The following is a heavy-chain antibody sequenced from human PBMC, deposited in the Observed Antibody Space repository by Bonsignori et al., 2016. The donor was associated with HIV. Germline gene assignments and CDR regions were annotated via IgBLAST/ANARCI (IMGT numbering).Heavy chain of an antibody. V-gene: IGHV3-74*01. Sequence: WIRQPPGKGPVWVSRMTRDADGSTTIFADSVKGRFTVSRDNSKNTMYLQMNSLRDEDTAVYYCARVRLNTGCCLLDYWGQGTLVTVSS. D-gene: IGHD6-19*01. J-gene: IGHJ4*02. CDR2: MTRDADGSTT. CDR3: ARVRLNTGCCLLDY.